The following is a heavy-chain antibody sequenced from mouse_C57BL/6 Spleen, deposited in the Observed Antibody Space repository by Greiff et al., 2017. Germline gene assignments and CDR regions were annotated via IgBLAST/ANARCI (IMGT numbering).Heavy chain of an antibody. Sequence: EVKVEESGGGLVQPGGSMKLSCVASGFTFSNYWMNWVRQSPEQGLEWVAQIRLKSDNYATHYAESVKGRFTISRADSTSSVYLQMHNLRAEDTGIYYCAVDTTVVAHKIDWDFDVWGTGTTVTVSS. CDR1: GFTFSNYW. CDR2: IRLKSDNYAT. J-gene: IGHJ1*03. D-gene: IGHD1-1*01. CDR3: AVDTTVVAHKIDWDFDV. V-gene: IGHV6-3*01.